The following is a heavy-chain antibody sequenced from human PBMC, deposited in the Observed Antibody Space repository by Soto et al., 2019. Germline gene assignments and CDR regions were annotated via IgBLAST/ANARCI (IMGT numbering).Heavy chain of an antibody. J-gene: IGHJ4*02. V-gene: IGHV3-30-3*01. CDR1: GFTLSSYS. CDR3: AKVSRPSRISTPDFDY. CDR2: ISYDGNTQ. Sequence: QVQLVESVGGVVQPGTSLRLSCAASGFTLSSYSIHWVRQAPGKGLDWVAVISYDGNTQFYGDSVKGRFIVSRDNSRNTLYLQLNNLQAEDTAVYYCAKVSRPSRISTPDFDYWGQGTLVTVSS.